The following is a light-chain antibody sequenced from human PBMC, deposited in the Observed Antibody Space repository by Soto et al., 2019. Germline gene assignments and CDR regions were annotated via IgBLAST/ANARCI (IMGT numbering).Light chain of an antibody. V-gene: IGKV1-9*01. J-gene: IGKJ2*01. Sequence: IQLTQSPSSLSASVGDRGAITCRASQGSSSYLDWYQQKPGQAPKLLLYAASTLQSVVPSRFSGSGSGTDFTLTISTLQPEDFATSYCQQLNSYPYTFGQGPKLQIK. CDR1: QGSSSY. CDR2: AAS. CDR3: QQLNSYPYT.